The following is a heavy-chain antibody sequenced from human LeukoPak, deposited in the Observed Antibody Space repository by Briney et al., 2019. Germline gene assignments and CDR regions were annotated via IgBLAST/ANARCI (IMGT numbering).Heavy chain of an antibody. Sequence: SETLSLTCAVYGGSFSGYYWSWIRQPPGKGLEWIGEINHSGSTNYNPSLKSRVTISVDTSKNQFSLKLSSVTAADTAVYYCARDRWFGTPRYFDLWGRGTLVTVSS. V-gene: IGHV4-34*01. CDR3: ARDRWFGTPRYFDL. J-gene: IGHJ2*01. CDR1: GGSFSGYY. CDR2: INHSGST. D-gene: IGHD3-10*01.